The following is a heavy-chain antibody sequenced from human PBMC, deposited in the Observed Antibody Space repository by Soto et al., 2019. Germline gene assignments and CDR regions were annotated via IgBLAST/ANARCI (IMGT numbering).Heavy chain of an antibody. D-gene: IGHD3-10*01. CDR3: AKNYFMDV. J-gene: IGHJ6*03. CDR1: GFIFTNYA. CDR2: IGRSGDT. Sequence: EVQLLESGGGLVQPGGSLRLSCAASGFIFTNYAMSWVRQAPGKGLEWVSSIGRSGDTYYADSVRGRFTISRDDSKNTLYLQLTSLSAEDTAVYHCAKNYFMDVWGKGTTVTVSS. V-gene: IGHV3-23*01.